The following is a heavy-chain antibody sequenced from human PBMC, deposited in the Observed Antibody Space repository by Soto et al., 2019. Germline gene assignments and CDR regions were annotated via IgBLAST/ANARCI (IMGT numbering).Heavy chain of an antibody. CDR2: ISYDGSNK. V-gene: IGHV3-30-3*01. CDR1: GFTFSSYA. Sequence: QVQLVESGGGVVQPGRSLRLSCAASGFTFSSYAMHWVRQAPGKGLEWVAVISYDGSNKYYADSVKGRFTISRDNSKNTLYLQMNSLRAEDTAVYYCARDSSLIAVAGTGWFDPWGQGTLVTVSS. D-gene: IGHD6-19*01. CDR3: ARDSSLIAVAGTGWFDP. J-gene: IGHJ5*02.